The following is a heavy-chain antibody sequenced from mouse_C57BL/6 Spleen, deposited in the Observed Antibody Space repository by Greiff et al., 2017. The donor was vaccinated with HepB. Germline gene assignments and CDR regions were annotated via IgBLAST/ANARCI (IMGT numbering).Heavy chain of an antibody. J-gene: IGHJ4*01. Sequence: VQLQQPGAELVMPGASVKLSCKASGYTFTSYWMHWVKQRPGQGLEWIGEIDPSDSYTNYNQKFKGKSTLTVDKSSSTAYMQLSSLTSEDSAVYYCARGSDAMDYWGQGTSVTVSS. CDR3: ARGSDAMDY. CDR1: GYTFTSYW. V-gene: IGHV1-69*01. CDR2: IDPSDSYT.